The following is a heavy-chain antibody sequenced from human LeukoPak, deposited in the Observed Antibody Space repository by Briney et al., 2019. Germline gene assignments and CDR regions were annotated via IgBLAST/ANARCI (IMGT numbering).Heavy chain of an antibody. D-gene: IGHD3-3*01. CDR2: INPNSGGT. V-gene: IGHV1-2*02. J-gene: IGHJ5*02. CDR3: VSLYYDAARNWFDP. Sequence: ASVKVSCKASGYTFTGYYMHWVRQAPGQGLEWMGWINPNSGGTNYAQKFQGRVTMTRDTSISTAYMELSRLRSDDTAVYYCVSLYYDAARNWFDPCGQGTLVTVSS. CDR1: GYTFTGYY.